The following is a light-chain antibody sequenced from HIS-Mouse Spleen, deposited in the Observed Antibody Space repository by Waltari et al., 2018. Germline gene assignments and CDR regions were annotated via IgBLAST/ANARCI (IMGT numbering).Light chain of an antibody. J-gene: IGLJ3*02. CDR1: SSDVGSYNL. Sequence: QSALTQPASVSGSPGQSITISCPGPSSDVGSYNLVSWYQQHPGKAPKLIIYEGSKRPSGVSNRFSGSKSGNTASLTISGLQAEDEADYYCCSYAGSSTWVFGGGTKLTVL. CDR3: CSYAGSSTWV. V-gene: IGLV2-23*01. CDR2: EGS.